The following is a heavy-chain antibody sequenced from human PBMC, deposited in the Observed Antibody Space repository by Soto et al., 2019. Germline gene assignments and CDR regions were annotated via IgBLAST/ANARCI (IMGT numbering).Heavy chain of an antibody. V-gene: IGHV4-39*01. Sequence: SETLSLTCTVSGGSISSSSYYWGWIRQPPGKGLEWIGSIYYSGSTYYNPSLKSRVTISVDTSKNQFSLKLSSVTAADTAVYYCARQGYYDFWSGSAAYYYYGMDVWGKGTTVTVPQ. J-gene: IGHJ6*04. CDR1: GGSISSSSYY. CDR2: IYYSGST. D-gene: IGHD3-3*01. CDR3: ARQGYYDFWSGSAAYYYYGMDV.